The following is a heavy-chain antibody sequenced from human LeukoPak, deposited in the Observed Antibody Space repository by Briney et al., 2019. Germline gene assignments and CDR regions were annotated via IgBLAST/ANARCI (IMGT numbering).Heavy chain of an antibody. D-gene: IGHD3-10*01. V-gene: IGHV3-23*01. CDR3: AKDLRPTMVRGVLDY. CDR2: ISGSGGST. CDR1: GFTFSSYA. Sequence: PGGSLRLSCAASGFTFSSYAMSWVRQAPGKGLEWVSAISGSGGSTYYADSVKGRFTISRGNSKNTLYLQMNSLRAEDTAVYYCAKDLRPTMVRGVLDYWGQGTLVTVSS. J-gene: IGHJ4*02.